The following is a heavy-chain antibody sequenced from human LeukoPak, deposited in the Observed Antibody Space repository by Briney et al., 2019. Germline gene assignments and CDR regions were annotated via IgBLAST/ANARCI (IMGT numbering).Heavy chain of an antibody. V-gene: IGHV3-23*01. CDR1: GFTFSSYA. J-gene: IGHJ4*02. D-gene: IGHD4-17*01. Sequence: GGSLRLSCAASGFTFSSYAMSWVRQAPGTGLHSASAISGSGGSTYYADSVKGRFTISRDNSKNTLYLQMNSLRAEDTAVYYCAKEAPYAYGDQPVDYWGQGTLVTVSS. CDR3: AKEAPYAYGDQPVDY. CDR2: ISGSGGST.